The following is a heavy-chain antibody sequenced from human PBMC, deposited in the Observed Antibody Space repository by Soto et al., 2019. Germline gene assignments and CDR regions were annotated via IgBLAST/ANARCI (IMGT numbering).Heavy chain of an antibody. J-gene: IGHJ5*02. CDR3: ARDDSSGPGRFDP. CDR2: IGDNNGYT. D-gene: IGHD3-22*01. CDR1: GYTFTTYG. Sequence: QVRLVQSGAEVKKPGASVKVSCEASGYTFTTYGISWVRQSPGQGLEWMGWIGDNNGYTDYAQNFQGRVIMATDTSTSTAYMELRSLRSDDTAVYYCARDDSSGPGRFDPWGQGTLVTVSS. V-gene: IGHV1-18*01.